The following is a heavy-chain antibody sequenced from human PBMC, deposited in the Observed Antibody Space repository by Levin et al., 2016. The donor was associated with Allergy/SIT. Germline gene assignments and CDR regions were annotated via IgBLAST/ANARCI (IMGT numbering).Heavy chain of an antibody. J-gene: IGHJ6*02. V-gene: IGHV1-18*01. CDR3: AREHGTQQLVRACGMDV. D-gene: IGHD6-13*01. CDR2: ISAYNGNT. Sequence: WVRQAPGQGLEWMGWISAYNGNTNYAQKLQGRVTMTTDTSTSTAYMELRSLRSDDTAVYYCAREHGTQQLVRACGMDVWGQGTTVTVSS.